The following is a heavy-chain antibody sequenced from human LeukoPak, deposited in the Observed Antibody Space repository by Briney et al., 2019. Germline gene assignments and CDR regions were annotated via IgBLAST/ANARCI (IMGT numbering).Heavy chain of an antibody. CDR3: ARERGRTVVVTATVAFDI. V-gene: IGHV1-69*13. CDR1: GGTFSSYA. J-gene: IGHJ3*02. Sequence: SVKVSCKASGGTFSSYAISWVRQAPGQELEWMGGIIPIFGTANYAQKFQGRVTITADESTSTAYMELSSLRSEDTAVYYCARERGRTVVVTATVAFDIWGQGTMVTVSS. CDR2: IIPIFGTA. D-gene: IGHD2-21*02.